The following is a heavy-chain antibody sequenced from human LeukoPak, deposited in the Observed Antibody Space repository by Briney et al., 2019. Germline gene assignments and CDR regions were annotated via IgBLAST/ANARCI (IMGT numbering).Heavy chain of an antibody. CDR1: GGTFSSYA. D-gene: IGHD3-16*01. Sequence: SVKVSCKASGGTFSSYAISWVRQAPGQGLEWMGGIIPIFGTANYAQKFQGRVTITTDKSTSTAYMELSSLRSEDTAVYYCARAEGYAYYFDYWGQGTLVTVSS. CDR2: IIPIFGTA. CDR3: ARAEGYAYYFDY. V-gene: IGHV1-69*05. J-gene: IGHJ4*02.